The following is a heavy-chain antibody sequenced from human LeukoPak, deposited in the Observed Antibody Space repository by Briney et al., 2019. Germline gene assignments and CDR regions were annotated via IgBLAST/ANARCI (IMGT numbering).Heavy chain of an antibody. V-gene: IGHV1-8*01. D-gene: IGHD3-3*01. CDR3: ARLLDYDFWSGYVYYYGMDV. J-gene: IGHJ6*02. CDR1: GYTCTSYD. Sequence: ASVKVSCKASGYTCTSYDINWVRQATGQGLEWMGWMNPNIGKTGYAQKFQGRVTITRNTSISTAYMELSSLRSEDPAVYSCARLLDYDFWSGYVYYYGMDVWGQGTTVTVSS. CDR2: MNPNIGKT.